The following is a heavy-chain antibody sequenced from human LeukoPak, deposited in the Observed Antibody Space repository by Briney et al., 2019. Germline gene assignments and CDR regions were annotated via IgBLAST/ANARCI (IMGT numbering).Heavy chain of an antibody. CDR3: ARMICGGGGSCYYDY. V-gene: IGHV4-34*01. CDR1: GGSLSGYY. CDR2: ISHSGST. Sequence: SETLSLTCAVYGGSLSGYYWSWIRQPPGKGLEWIGEISHSGSTNYNPSLKSRVTISVDTSKNQFSLKLSSVTAADTAVYYCARMICGGGGSCYYDYWGQGTLVTVSS. D-gene: IGHD2-15*01. J-gene: IGHJ4*02.